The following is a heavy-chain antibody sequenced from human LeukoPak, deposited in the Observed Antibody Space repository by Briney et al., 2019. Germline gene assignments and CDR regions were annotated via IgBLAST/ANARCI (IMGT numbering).Heavy chain of an antibody. D-gene: IGHD3-3*01. V-gene: IGHV4-39*01. Sequence: SETLSLTCTVSGGSISSSSYYWGWLRQPPGKGLEGIGSIYYSGSTYYNPSLKSRVTISVDTSKNQFSLKLSSVTAADTAVYYRARGHGTIFGVVKPHYYYYGMDVWGQGTTVTVSS. CDR1: GGSISSSSYY. CDR3: ARGHGTIFGVVKPHYYYYGMDV. CDR2: IYYSGST. J-gene: IGHJ6*02.